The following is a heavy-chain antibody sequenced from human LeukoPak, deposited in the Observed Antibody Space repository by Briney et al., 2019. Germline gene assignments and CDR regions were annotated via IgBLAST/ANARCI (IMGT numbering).Heavy chain of an antibody. V-gene: IGHV1-8*01. J-gene: IGHJ6*03. CDR3: ARGFTGAGTFLGRYYYYMDV. Sequence: ASVKVSCKASGYTFTSYDINWVRQATGQGLEWMGWMNPNSGNTGYAQKFQGRVTMTRNTSISTAYMELSSLRSEDTAVYYCARGFTGAGTFLGRYYYYMDVWGKGTTVTISS. D-gene: IGHD6-19*01. CDR2: MNPNSGNT. CDR1: GYTFTSYD.